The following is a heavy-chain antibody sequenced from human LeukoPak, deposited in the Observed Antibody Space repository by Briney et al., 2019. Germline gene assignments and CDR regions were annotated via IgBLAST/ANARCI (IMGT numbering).Heavy chain of an antibody. D-gene: IGHD1-1*01. Sequence: ASVKVSCKASGYTFTSYYIDWVRQALGQGLEWMGVINPSGGSTRYAQKFQGRVTMTGDPSTRTVYMELSSLTSDDTAVYYCARGTTDAYWGQGTPVTVSS. CDR1: GYTFTSYY. CDR3: ARGTTDAY. CDR2: INPSGGST. J-gene: IGHJ4*02. V-gene: IGHV1-46*01.